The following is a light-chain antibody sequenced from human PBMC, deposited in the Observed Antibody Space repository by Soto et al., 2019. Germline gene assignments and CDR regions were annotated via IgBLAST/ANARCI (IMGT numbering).Light chain of an antibody. CDR2: KAS. CDR3: QQYNAYWT. CDR1: QSISNW. J-gene: IGKJ1*01. Sequence: DIQMTQSPSTLSASVGDRVTITCRASQSISNWLAWYQQKPGKAPKLLIYKASDLERGVPSRFSGSGSGTEFTLTIISLQPDDCATYYFQQYNAYWTFGQGTKVEVK. V-gene: IGKV1-5*03.